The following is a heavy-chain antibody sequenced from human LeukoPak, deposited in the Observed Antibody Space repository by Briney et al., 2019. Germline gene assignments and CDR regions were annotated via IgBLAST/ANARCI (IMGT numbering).Heavy chain of an antibody. Sequence: SETLLPCTGSGCSIISGYYWGWLRQPPGKGLEWIGSMYHSGSSYYNPSLKSRVIFSAHTSKNQSSLKLSSVTAADTAVYYCARSSGSLFDYWGQGTLVTVSS. J-gene: IGHJ4*02. D-gene: IGHD1-26*01. V-gene: IGHV4-38-2*02. CDR3: ARSSGSLFDY. CDR2: MYHSGSS. CDR1: GCSIISGYY.